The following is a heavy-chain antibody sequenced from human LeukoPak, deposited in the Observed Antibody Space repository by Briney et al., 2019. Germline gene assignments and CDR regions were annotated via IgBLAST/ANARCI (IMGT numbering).Heavy chain of an antibody. CDR2: IYSGGST. V-gene: IGHV3-66*01. J-gene: IGHJ4*02. CDR3: ARGPRLAENYFDY. CDR1: GFTVSSNY. Sequence: GGSLRLSCAASGFTVSSNYMSWVRQAPGKGLEWVSVIYSGGSTYYADSVKGRFTISRDNSKNTLYLQMNSLRAEDTAVYYCARGPRLAENYFDYWGQGTLVTVSS. D-gene: IGHD6-19*01.